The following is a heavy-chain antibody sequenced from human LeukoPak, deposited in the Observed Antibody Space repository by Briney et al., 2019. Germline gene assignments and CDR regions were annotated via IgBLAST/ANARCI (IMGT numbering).Heavy chain of an antibody. Sequence: PGGSLRLSCAASGFTFSSYAMSWVRQAPGKGLEWVSAISGSGGSTYYADSVKGRFTISRDNSKNTPYLQMNSLRAEDTAVYYCTLWFGESPFDYWGQGTLVTVSS. CDR1: GFTFSSYA. CDR2: ISGSGGST. V-gene: IGHV3-23*01. D-gene: IGHD3-10*01. J-gene: IGHJ4*02. CDR3: TLWFGESPFDY.